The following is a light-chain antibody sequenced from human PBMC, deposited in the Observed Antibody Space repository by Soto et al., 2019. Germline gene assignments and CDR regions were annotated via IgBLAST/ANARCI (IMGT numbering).Light chain of an antibody. CDR3: QQYGSFSIT. Sequence: TVLTQSPGTLSLSPGERATLSCRASQSVSSSYLAWYQQKPGQAPRLLIYGASNRATGIPDRFSGSGSGTDFTLTISRLEPEDFAVYYCQQYGSFSITFGQGTKVDIK. J-gene: IGKJ1*01. CDR1: QSVSSSY. CDR2: GAS. V-gene: IGKV3-20*01.